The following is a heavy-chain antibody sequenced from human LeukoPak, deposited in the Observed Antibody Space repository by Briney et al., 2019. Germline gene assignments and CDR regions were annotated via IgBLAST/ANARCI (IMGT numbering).Heavy chain of an antibody. J-gene: IGHJ4*02. Sequence: GGSLRLSCAASGFTFDDYSMSWVRQAPGKGLEWVSGINWNGGSTGYADSVKGRFTISRDNAKNSLYLQMNSLRAEDTALYHCAGFDYGDYYFDYWGQGTLVTVSS. CDR1: GFTFDDYS. CDR2: INWNGGST. V-gene: IGHV3-20*01. CDR3: AGFDYGDYYFDY. D-gene: IGHD4-17*01.